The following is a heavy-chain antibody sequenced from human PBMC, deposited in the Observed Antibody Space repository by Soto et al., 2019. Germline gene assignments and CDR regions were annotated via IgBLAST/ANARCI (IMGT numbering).Heavy chain of an antibody. D-gene: IGHD6-6*01. V-gene: IGHV3-30*18. J-gene: IGHJ4*02. CDR1: GFTFSSYG. CDR3: AKGVRSNSSSYYFDY. CDR2: ISYDGSNK. Sequence: GGSLRLSCAASGFTFSSYGMHWVRQAPGKGLEWVAVISYDGSNKYYADSVKGRFTISRDHSKNTLYLQMNSLRAEDTAVYYCAKGVRSNSSSYYFDYWGQGTLVTVSS.